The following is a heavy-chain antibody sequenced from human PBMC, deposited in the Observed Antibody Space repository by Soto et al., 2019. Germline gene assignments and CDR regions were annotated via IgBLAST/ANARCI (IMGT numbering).Heavy chain of an antibody. V-gene: IGHV1-3*01. J-gene: IGHJ4*02. Sequence: ASVKVSFKASGYTFTSYAMHWVRQAPGQRLEWMGWINAGNGNTKYSQKFQGRVTITRDTSASTAYMELSSLRSEDTAVYYCARANSGWYYFDYWGQGTLVTVS. CDR3: ARANSGWYYFDY. D-gene: IGHD6-19*01. CDR2: INAGNGNT. CDR1: GYTFTSYA.